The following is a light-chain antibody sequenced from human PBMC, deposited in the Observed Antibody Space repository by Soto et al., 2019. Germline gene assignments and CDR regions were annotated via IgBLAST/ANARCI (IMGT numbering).Light chain of an antibody. CDR2: DVN. CDR3: TSYASGSSHVV. CDR1: SSDIGGYDY. Sequence: QSALTQAASVSGSPGQSITLSCTGTSSDIGGYDYVSWYQRHPGKAPKLIIYDVNNRPSGVSNRFSGSKSGNTASQTISGLQAEDDADYYCTSYASGSSHVVFGGGTKLTVL. J-gene: IGLJ2*01. V-gene: IGLV2-14*01.